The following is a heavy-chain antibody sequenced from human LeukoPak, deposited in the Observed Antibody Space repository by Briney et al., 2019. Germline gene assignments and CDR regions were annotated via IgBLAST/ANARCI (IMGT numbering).Heavy chain of an antibody. CDR2: ISSSSSYI. Sequence: GGSLRLSCAASGFTLSSYSMNWVRQAPGKGLEWVSSISSSSSYIYYADSVKGRFTISRDNAKNSLYLRMNSLRAEDTAVYYCARYYGDYSCADYWGQGTLVTVSS. V-gene: IGHV3-21*01. D-gene: IGHD4-17*01. J-gene: IGHJ4*02. CDR3: ARYYGDYSCADY. CDR1: GFTLSSYS.